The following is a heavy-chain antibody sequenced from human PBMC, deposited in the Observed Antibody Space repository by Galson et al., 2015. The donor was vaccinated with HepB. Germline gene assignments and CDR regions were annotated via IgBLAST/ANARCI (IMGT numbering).Heavy chain of an antibody. Sequence: LRLSCAASGFTFSSCAMHWVRQAPGKGLEWVAVISSGGRNEFYADPVRGRFTISRDNAKNTLYLQMNSLRPEDTAVYYCAKARGSGWYEVDYWGQGTLVTVSS. CDR3: AKARGSGWYEVDY. D-gene: IGHD6-19*01. CDR2: ISSGGRNE. V-gene: IGHV3-30*18. J-gene: IGHJ4*02. CDR1: GFTFSSCA.